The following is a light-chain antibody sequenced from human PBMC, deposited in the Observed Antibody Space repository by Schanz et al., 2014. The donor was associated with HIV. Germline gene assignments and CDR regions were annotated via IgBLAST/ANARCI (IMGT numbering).Light chain of an antibody. CDR3: SSHAGSNRV. V-gene: IGLV2-8*01. J-gene: IGLJ3*02. CDR2: EVS. CDR1: SSDIGGSNY. Sequence: QSALTQPASVSGSPGQSITISCTGTSSDIGGSNYVSWYQQYPGKAPKVMIYEVSRRPSGVPARFSGSKSGNTASLTVSGLQAEDEADYYCSSHAGSNRVFGGGTKLTVL.